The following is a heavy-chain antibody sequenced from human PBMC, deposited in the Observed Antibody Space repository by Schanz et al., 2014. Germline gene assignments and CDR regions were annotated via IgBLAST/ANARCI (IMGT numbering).Heavy chain of an antibody. V-gene: IGHV3-23*04. CDR2: ISGSGGST. CDR1: GFIFSSYS. CDR3: AKGMGYCSGGTCYDYYYYGLDV. Sequence: EVQLVESGGGVVQPGRSLRLSCAASGFIFSSYSMNWVRQAPGKGLEWVSAISGSGGSTYYADSVKGRFTISRDNSENTLYLQMNSLSADDTAVFYCAKGMGYCSGGTCYDYYYYGLDVWGQGTTVTVSS. D-gene: IGHD2-15*01. J-gene: IGHJ6*02.